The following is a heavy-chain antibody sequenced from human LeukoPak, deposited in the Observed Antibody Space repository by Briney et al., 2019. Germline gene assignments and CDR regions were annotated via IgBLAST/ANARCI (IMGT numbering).Heavy chain of an antibody. CDR1: GGSISSYY. J-gene: IGHJ4*02. CDR3: ARPALYGSGSYYNRGYPRAIYYFDY. CDR2: IYYSGST. D-gene: IGHD3-10*01. Sequence: SETLSLTCTVSGGSISSYYWSWIRQPRGKGLEWIGNIYYSGSTNYNPSLKSRVTISVDTSKNQFSLKLSSVTAADTAVYYCARPALYGSGSYYNRGYPRAIYYFDYWGQGTLVTVSS. V-gene: IGHV4-59*12.